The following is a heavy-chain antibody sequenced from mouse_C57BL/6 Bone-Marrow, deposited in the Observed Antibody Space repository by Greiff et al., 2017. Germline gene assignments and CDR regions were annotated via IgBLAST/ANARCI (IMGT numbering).Heavy chain of an antibody. CDR3: AKGLRGYYAMDY. D-gene: IGHD2-4*01. J-gene: IGHJ4*01. Sequence: EVQLQESGPGLVKPSQSLSLTCSVTGYSITSGYYWNWIRQFPGNKLEWMGYISYDGSNNYNPSLTNRISITRDTSKNQFFLKLNSVTTEDTATYYCAKGLRGYYAMDYGGQGTSVTVSS. CDR2: ISYDGSN. V-gene: IGHV3-6*01. CDR1: GYSITSGYY.